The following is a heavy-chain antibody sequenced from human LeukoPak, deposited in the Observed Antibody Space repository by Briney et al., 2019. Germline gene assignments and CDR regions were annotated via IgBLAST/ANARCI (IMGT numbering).Heavy chain of an antibody. J-gene: IGHJ4*02. CDR1: GGSISSYY. V-gene: IGHV4-4*09. Sequence: SETLSLTCTVSGGSISSYYWSWIRQPPGKGLEWIGYIYTSGSTNYNPSLKSRVTISVETSKNQFSLKLSSVTAADTAVYYCARLGNTSGYYDYWGQGTLVTVSS. D-gene: IGHD3-22*01. CDR3: ARLGNTSGYYDY. CDR2: IYTSGST.